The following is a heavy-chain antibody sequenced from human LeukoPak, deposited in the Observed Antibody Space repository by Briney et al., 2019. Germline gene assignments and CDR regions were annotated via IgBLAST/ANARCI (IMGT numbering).Heavy chain of an antibody. J-gene: IGHJ4*02. CDR1: GYTFTGYY. V-gene: IGHV1-2*02. CDR2: INPNSGDT. Sequence: GASVKVSCKASGYTFTGYYMHWVRQAPGQGLEWMGWINPNSGDTKYAQKFQGRVTMTRNTSISTAYMELSSLRSEDTAVYYCARGAGRVLYYDSSGYYYFDYWGQGTLVTVSS. CDR3: ARGAGRVLYYDSSGYYYFDY. D-gene: IGHD3-22*01.